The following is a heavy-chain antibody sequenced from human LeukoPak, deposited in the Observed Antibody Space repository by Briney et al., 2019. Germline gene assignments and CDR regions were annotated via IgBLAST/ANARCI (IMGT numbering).Heavy chain of an antibody. CDR3: ARVYCSSTSCYTKGSDY. D-gene: IGHD2-2*02. CDR2: ISGSGGST. CDR1: GFTFSSYA. Sequence: GGSLRLSCAASGFTFSSYAMSWVRQAPGKGLEWVSAISGSGGSTYYADSVKGRFTISRDNSKNTLYLQMNSLRAEDTAVYYCARVYCSSTSCYTKGSDYWGQGTLVTVSS. V-gene: IGHV3-23*01. J-gene: IGHJ4*02.